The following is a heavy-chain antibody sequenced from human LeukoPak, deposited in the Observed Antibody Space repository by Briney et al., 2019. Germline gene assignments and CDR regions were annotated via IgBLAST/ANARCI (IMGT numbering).Heavy chain of an antibody. CDR2: ISCDGSNK. CDR1: GFTFSSYA. Sequence: GGSLRLSCAASGFTFSSYAMHWVRQAPGKGLEWVAVISCDGSNKYYADSVKGRFTISRDNSKNTLYLQMNSLRAEDTAVYYCARDLSKGDPSDYYYGMDVWGQGTTVTVSS. V-gene: IGHV3-30*04. D-gene: IGHD3-16*01. J-gene: IGHJ6*02. CDR3: ARDLSKGDPSDYYYGMDV.